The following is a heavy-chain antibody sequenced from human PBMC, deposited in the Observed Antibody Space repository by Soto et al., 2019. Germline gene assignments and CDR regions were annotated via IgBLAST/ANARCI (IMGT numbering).Heavy chain of an antibody. Sequence: GASVKVSCKASGYTFTSYCISWVRQAPGQGLEWMGWISAYNGNTNYAQKLQGRVTMTTDTSTSTAYMELRSLRSDDTAVYYCARVTTMVRGVIMPLFHYYYGMDVWGQGTTVTVSS. CDR2: ISAYNGNT. CDR3: ARVTTMVRGVIMPLFHYYYGMDV. D-gene: IGHD3-10*01. J-gene: IGHJ6*02. V-gene: IGHV1-18*01. CDR1: GYTFTSYC.